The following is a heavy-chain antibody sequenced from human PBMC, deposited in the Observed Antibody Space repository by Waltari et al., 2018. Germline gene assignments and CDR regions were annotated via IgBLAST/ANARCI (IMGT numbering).Heavy chain of an antibody. CDR2: KRPIFGTV. V-gene: IGHV1-69*01. J-gene: IGHJ6*02. Sequence: QVQLVQSGAEVKKPGSSVKVSCKASGGTFSSYAISWVRQAPGQGLEWMGGKRPIFGTVNNEKKFQDRVRMTADEATRTANKELNSLRAEDTAVYYCAKDLESGRTYYYYGMDVWGQGTTVTVSS. D-gene: IGHD1-26*01. CDR1: GGTFSSYA. CDR3: AKDLESGRTYYYYGMDV.